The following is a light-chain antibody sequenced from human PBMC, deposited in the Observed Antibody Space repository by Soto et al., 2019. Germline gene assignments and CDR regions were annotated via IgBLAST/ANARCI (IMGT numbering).Light chain of an antibody. CDR3: CSYADNNDYV. V-gene: IGLV2-8*01. CDR2: EVT. Sequence: QSVLTQPPSASGSLGQSVTISCTGTSSDVGAYNYVSWYQQHPDKAPKLMIYEVTRRPSGVPDRFSGSKSGNTASLNVSGLQAEDEADYYCCSYADNNDYVFGTGTKLTVL. CDR1: SSDVGAYNY. J-gene: IGLJ1*01.